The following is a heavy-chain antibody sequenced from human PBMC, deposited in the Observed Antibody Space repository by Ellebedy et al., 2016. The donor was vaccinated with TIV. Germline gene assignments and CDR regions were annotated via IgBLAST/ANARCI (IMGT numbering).Heavy chain of an antibody. D-gene: IGHD3-3*02. V-gene: IGHV1-3*01. CDR1: GYTFTSYA. J-gene: IGHJ3*02. CDR3: ARDRLAAGALSDAFDI. Sequence: ASVKVSXXASGYTFTSYAMHWVRQAPGQRLEWMGWINAGNGNTKYSQKFQGRVTITRDTSASTAYMELSSLRSEDTAVYYCARDRLAAGALSDAFDIWGQGTMVTVSS. CDR2: INAGNGNT.